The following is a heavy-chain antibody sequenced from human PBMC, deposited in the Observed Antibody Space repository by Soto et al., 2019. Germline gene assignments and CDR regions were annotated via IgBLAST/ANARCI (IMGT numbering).Heavy chain of an antibody. CDR1: GYTFTGYY. CDR3: ARDGGYTDPHAIDY. CDR2: INPNSGGT. V-gene: IGHV1-2*04. J-gene: IGHJ4*02. Sequence: GASVKVSCKASGYTFTGYYMHWVRQAPGQGLEWMGWINPNSGGTNYAQKFQGWVTMTRDTSISTAYMELSRLRSDDTAVYYCARDGGYTDPHAIDYWGQGTLVTVSS. D-gene: IGHD2-2*02.